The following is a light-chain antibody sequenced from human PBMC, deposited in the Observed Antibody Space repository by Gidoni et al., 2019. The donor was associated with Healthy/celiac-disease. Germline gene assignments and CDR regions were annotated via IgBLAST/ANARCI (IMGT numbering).Light chain of an antibody. Sequence: LPRPAPFSGSPGQSITISCTGTSSDVGSYNLVSWYQQHPGKAPKLMIYEVSKRPSGVSNRFSGSKSGNTASLTISGLQAEDEADYYCCSYAGSSTYVFGTGTKVTVL. V-gene: IGLV2-23*02. CDR3: CSYAGSSTYV. CDR1: SSDVGSYNL. CDR2: EVS. J-gene: IGLJ1*01.